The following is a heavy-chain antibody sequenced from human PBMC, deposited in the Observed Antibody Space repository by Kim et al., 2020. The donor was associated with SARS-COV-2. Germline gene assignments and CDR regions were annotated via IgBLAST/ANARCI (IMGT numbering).Heavy chain of an antibody. J-gene: IGHJ6*02. CDR2: INPNSGGT. V-gene: IGHV1-2*06. Sequence: ASVKVSCKASGYTFTGYYMHWVRQAPGQGLEWMGRINPNSGGTNYAQKFQGRVTMTRDTSISTAYMELSRLRSDDTAVYYCARKWVVVAATNLSGDYYYGMDVWGQGTTVTVSS. D-gene: IGHD2-15*01. CDR1: GYTFTGYY. CDR3: ARKWVVVAATNLSGDYYYGMDV.